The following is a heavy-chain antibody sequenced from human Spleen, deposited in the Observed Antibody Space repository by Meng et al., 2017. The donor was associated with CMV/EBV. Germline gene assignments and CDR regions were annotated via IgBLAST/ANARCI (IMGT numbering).Heavy chain of an antibody. Sequence: SETLSLTCTVSGDSISSSNYYWGWIRQPPGKGLEWIGSMYYSGSTYYNPSLKSRVTISVDTSKNQFSLKLSSVTAADTAVYYCARGGRRSSSWNYWGQGTLVTVSS. CDR3: ARGGRRSSSWNY. J-gene: IGHJ4*02. CDR2: MYYSGST. D-gene: IGHD6-13*01. CDR1: GDSISSSNYY. V-gene: IGHV4-39*07.